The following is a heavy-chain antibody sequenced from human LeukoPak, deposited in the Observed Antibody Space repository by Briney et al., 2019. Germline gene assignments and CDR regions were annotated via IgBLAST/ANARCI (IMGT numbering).Heavy chain of an antibody. D-gene: IGHD2-2*02. CDR2: ISYDGSNK. V-gene: IGHV3-30*03. Sequence: GGSLRLSCAASGFTFSSYGMHWVRQAPGKGLEWVAVISYDGSNKYYADSVKGRFTISRDNSKNTLYLQMDSLRAEDTAVYYCATDCSSTSCYTWGQGTLVTVSS. CDR3: ATDCSSTSCYT. J-gene: IGHJ4*02. CDR1: GFTFSSYG.